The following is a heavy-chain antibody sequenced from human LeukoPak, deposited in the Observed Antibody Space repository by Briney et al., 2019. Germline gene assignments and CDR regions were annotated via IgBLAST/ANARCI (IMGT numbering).Heavy chain of an antibody. V-gene: IGHV3-30*04. J-gene: IGHJ5*02. CDR2: ISYDGSNK. CDR3: AKERGSGYYFFWFDP. Sequence: GGSLRLSCAASGFTFSSYAMHWVRQAPGKGLEWVAVISYDGSNKYYADSVKGRFTISRDNSKNTLYLQMNSLRAEDTAVYYCAKERGSGYYFFWFDPWGQGTLVTVSS. D-gene: IGHD3-22*01. CDR1: GFTFSSYA.